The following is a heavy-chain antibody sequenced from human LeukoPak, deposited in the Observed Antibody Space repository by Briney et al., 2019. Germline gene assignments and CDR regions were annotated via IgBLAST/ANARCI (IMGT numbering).Heavy chain of an antibody. CDR1: GFTFSSYS. J-gene: IGHJ4*02. D-gene: IGHD4-17*01. Sequence: PGGSLRLSCAASGFTFSSYSMNWVRQAPGKGLEWVSSISSSSSYIYHADSVKGRFTISRDNSKNTLYVQMNSLRAEDTAVYYCARCSGDSLIFDFWGQGTLVTVSS. CDR2: ISSSSSYI. V-gene: IGHV3-21*04. CDR3: ARCSGDSLIFDF.